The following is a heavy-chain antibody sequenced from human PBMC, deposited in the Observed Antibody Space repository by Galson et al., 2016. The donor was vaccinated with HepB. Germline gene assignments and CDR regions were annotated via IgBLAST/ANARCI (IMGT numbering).Heavy chain of an antibody. Sequence: SLRLSCAASGFTFSNYGMTWVRQAPGEGLEVVSSISRSGDSTDYADAVKGRFTISRDNSKNTLSLQMNSLTADDTAIYYCVQGSTAPADWGTGTTVTVSS. V-gene: IGHV3-23*01. CDR3: VQGSTAPAD. D-gene: IGHD1-26*01. J-gene: IGHJ6*04. CDR1: GFTFSNYG. CDR2: ISRSGDST.